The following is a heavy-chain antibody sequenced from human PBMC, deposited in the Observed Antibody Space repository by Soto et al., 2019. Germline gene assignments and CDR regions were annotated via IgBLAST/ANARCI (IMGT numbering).Heavy chain of an antibody. V-gene: IGHV1-18*01. CDR1: GYSFTSYG. CDR3: ARDLTIVPATHPRLKNYGMDV. Sequence: QVQLVQSAGEVKKPGASVKVSCKASGYSFTSYGISWVRRAPVQGLAWMGWISPYNGHTQFVERFQGRVTMTTDTSTKTAYMELRNLRSDDTAHYYCARDLTIVPATHPRLKNYGMDVWGQGTTVIVSS. J-gene: IGHJ6*02. CDR2: ISPYNGHT. D-gene: IGHD2-2*01.